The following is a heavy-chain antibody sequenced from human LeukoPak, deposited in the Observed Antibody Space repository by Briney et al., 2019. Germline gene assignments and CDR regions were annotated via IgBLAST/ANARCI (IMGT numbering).Heavy chain of an antibody. CDR2: ISSSSSTI. CDR1: GFTFSSYS. Sequence: GGSLRLSCAASGFTFSSYSMNWVREAPGKGGKWVSYISSSSSTIYYADSVKGRFTITRNNAKNSLYLQMNSLRAEDTAVYYCARETTVTTDYWGQGTLVTVSS. V-gene: IGHV3-48*04. D-gene: IGHD4-11*01. J-gene: IGHJ4*02. CDR3: ARETTVTTDY.